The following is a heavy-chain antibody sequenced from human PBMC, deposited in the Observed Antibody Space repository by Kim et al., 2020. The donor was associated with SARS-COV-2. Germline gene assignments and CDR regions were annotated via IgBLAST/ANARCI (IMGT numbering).Heavy chain of an antibody. V-gene: IGHV3-23*01. J-gene: IGHJ4*02. Sequence: GGSLRLSCAASGFTFSPYAMSWVRQAPGKGLEWVSSTFRSGDRGYADSVKGRFTISRDNSKNTLYLQMNSLRAEDTAVYYCVRGDWGDYWGPGTLVIVSS. CDR3: VRGDWGDY. D-gene: IGHD7-27*01. CDR1: GFTFSPYA. CDR2: TFRSGDR.